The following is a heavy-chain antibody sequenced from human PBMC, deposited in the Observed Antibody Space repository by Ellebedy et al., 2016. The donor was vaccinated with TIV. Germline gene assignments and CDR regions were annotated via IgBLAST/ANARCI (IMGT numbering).Heavy chain of an antibody. V-gene: IGHV4-61*08. CDR2: IYYNGNT. CDR1: GDSVSSSGYY. J-gene: IGHJ2*01. Sequence: MPGGSLRLSCTVSGDSVSSSGYYWSCIRQPPGKGLEWIGYIYYNGNTVYSPSLKSRVTISLDTSQNQFSLKLASVTAADTAVYYCARRGYFDLWGRGTLVTVSS. CDR3: ARRGYFDL.